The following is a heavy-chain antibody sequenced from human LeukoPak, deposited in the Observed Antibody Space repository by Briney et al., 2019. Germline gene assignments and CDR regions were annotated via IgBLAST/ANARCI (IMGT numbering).Heavy chain of an antibody. CDR1: GFTFGDFA. CDR3: VPDAFDI. CDR2: ISSEGRST. V-gene: IGHV3-64D*06. Sequence: AGSLRLSCSASGFTFGDFAMDWVRRAAGKGLEYVSSISSEGRSTYYADSVKGRFTISRDNSKKALYLQMSSLRADDTAVYYCVPDAFDIWGQGTMVTDSS. J-gene: IGHJ3*02.